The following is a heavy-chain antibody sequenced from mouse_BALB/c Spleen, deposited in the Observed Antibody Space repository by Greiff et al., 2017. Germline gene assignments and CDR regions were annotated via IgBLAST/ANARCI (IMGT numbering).Heavy chain of an antibody. CDR3: ARHWGVDY. V-gene: IGHV5-12-2*01. CDR2: ISNGGGST. CDR1: GFTFSSYT. J-gene: IGHJ4*01. Sequence: EVMLVESGGGLVQPGGSLKLSCAASGFTFSSYTMSWVRQTPEKRLEWVAYISNGGGSTYYPDTVKGRFTISRDNAKNTLYLQMSSLKSEDTAMYYCARHWGVDYWGQGTSVTVSS.